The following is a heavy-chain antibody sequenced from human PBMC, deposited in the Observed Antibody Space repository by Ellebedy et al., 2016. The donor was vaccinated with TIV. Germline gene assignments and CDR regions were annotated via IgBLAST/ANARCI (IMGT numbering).Heavy chain of an antibody. J-gene: IGHJ4*02. CDR1: GYIFTNYW. CDR2: IYPIDSDT. V-gene: IGHV5-51*01. CDR3: ARLLNYDFWLDY. D-gene: IGHD3-3*01. Sequence: GESLKISCKGSGYIFTNYWIGWVRQMRGKGLEWMGIIYPIDSDTRYSPSFQGQVTISADKSISTAYLQWSSLKASETAMYYCARLLNYDFWLDYWGQGTLVTVSS.